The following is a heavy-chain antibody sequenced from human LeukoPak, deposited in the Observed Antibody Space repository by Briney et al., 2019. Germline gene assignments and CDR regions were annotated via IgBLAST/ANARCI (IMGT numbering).Heavy chain of an antibody. J-gene: IGHJ3*02. V-gene: IGHV1-18*01. D-gene: IGHD3-3*01. CDR2: ISAYNGNT. Sequence: ASVKVSCKASGGTFSSYAISWVRQAPGQGLEWMGWISAYNGNTNYAQKLQGRVTMTTDTSTSTAYMELRSLRSDDTAVYYCARDLVHTYYDFWSGYYPYDAFDIWGQGTMVTVSS. CDR3: ARDLVHTYYDFWSGYYPYDAFDI. CDR1: GGTFSSYA.